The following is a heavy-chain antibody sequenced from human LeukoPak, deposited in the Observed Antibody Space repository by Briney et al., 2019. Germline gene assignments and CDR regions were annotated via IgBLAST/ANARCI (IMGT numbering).Heavy chain of an antibody. CDR3: ARDPDDSSGYPKPPGCC. CDR1: GYTFTSYG. V-gene: IGHV1-18*01. Sequence: ASVKVSCKASGYTFTSYGISWVRQAPGQGLEWMGWISAYNGNTNYAQKLQGRVTMTTDTSTSTAYMELRSLRSDDTAVYYCARDPDDSSGYPKPPGCCWGQGTLATVSS. D-gene: IGHD3-22*01. J-gene: IGHJ4*02. CDR2: ISAYNGNT.